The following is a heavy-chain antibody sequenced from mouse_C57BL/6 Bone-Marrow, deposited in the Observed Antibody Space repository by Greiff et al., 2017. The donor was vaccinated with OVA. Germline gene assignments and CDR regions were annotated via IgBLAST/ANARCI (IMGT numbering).Heavy chain of an antibody. CDR3: ANMITTDYYAMDY. V-gene: IGHV1-80*01. CDR1: GYAFSSYW. CDR2: IYPGDGDT. J-gene: IGHJ4*01. D-gene: IGHD2-4*01. Sequence: QVHVKQSGAELVKPGASVKISCKASGYAFSSYWMNWVKQRPGKGLEWIGQIYPGDGDTNYNGKFKGKATLTADKSSSTAYMQLSSLTSEDSAVYFCANMITTDYYAMDYWGQGTSVTVSS.